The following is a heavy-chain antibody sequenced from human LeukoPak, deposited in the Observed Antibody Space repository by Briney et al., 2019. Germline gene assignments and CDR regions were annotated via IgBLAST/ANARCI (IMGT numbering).Heavy chain of an antibody. CDR3: ARGSYDSSGYYHRFDY. D-gene: IGHD3-22*01. J-gene: IGHJ4*02. CDR2: MNPNSGNT. CDR1: GYTFTSYD. V-gene: IGHV1-8*03. Sequence: ASVKVSCKASGYTFTSYDINWVRQATGQGLEWMGWMNPNSGNTGYAQKFQGRVTITRNTSISTAYMELSSLRSEDTAVYYCARGSYDSSGYYHRFDYWGQGTLVTVSS.